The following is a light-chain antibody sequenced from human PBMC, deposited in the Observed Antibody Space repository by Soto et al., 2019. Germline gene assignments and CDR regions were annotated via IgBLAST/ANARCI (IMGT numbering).Light chain of an antibody. CDR1: TGAVTSGNY. CDR2: TTN. J-gene: IGLJ3*02. CDR3: LLYYGGAQLV. V-gene: IGLV7-43*01. Sequence: QTVATQEPSLTVSPGGTVTLTCASSTGAVTSGNYPSWFQQKPGQTPRTLIYTTNSRHSWTPARFSGSLLGGKAALTLSGVQPEDEAEYYCLLYYGGAQLVFGGGTKVTVL.